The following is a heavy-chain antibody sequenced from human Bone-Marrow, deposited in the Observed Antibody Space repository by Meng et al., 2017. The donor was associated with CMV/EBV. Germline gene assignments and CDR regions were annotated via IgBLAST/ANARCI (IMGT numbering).Heavy chain of an antibody. CDR1: GFTFSTYR. V-gene: IGHV3-21*01. CDR3: ARAEQSVGAHCDF. J-gene: IGHJ4*02. D-gene: IGHD1-26*01. Sequence: VQLVESGGGLVKPGGSLRLSCAASGFTFSTYRMNWVRQAPGKGLEWVSYISSTATYIYYADSLKGRFTISRDNAKNSLYLQLNNLRGEDTAVYYCARAEQSVGAHCDFWGQGTLVTVSS. CDR2: ISSTATYI.